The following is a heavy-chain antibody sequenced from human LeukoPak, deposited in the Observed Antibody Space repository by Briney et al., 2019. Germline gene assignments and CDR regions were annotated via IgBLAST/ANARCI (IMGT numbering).Heavy chain of an antibody. V-gene: IGHV4-59*11. Sequence: SETLSLTYTVSGGSINGHYWTWIRQPPGKGLEWIGQIHYSGRADYNPPLKRRVTISVDTSKNQISLNLNSVTAADTAVYYCARFGVDYDMDVWGQGTTVAVSS. CDR1: GGSINGHY. CDR2: IHYSGRA. J-gene: IGHJ6*02. D-gene: IGHD3-16*01. CDR3: ARFGVDYDMDV.